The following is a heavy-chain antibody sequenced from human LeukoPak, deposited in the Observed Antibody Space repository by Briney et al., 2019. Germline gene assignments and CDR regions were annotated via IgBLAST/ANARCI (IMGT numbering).Heavy chain of an antibody. CDR1: GGTFSSYA. CDR3: ARAGIVVVPAATASYYYYYMDV. V-gene: IGHV1-69*13. J-gene: IGHJ6*03. CDR2: IIPIFGTA. Sequence: ASVKVSCKASGGTFSSYAISWVRQAPGQGLEWMGGIIPIFGTANYAQKFQGRVTITADESTSTAYMELSSLRSEDTAVYYCARAGIVVVPAATASYYYYYMDVWGKGTTVTISS. D-gene: IGHD2-2*01.